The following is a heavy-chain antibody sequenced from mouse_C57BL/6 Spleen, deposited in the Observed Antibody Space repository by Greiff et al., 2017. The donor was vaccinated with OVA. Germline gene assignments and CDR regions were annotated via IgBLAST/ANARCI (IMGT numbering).Heavy chain of an antibody. V-gene: IGHV1-64*01. CDR3: ARCFYYYGSSPYAMDY. CDR1: GYTFTSYW. CDR2: IHPNSGST. J-gene: IGHJ4*01. Sequence: VQLQQSGAELVKPGASVKLSCKASGYTFTSYWMHWVKQRPGQGLEWIGMIHPNSGSTNYNEKFKSKATLTVDKSSSTAYMQLSSLTSEDSAVYYCARCFYYYGSSPYAMDYWGQGTSVTVSS. D-gene: IGHD1-1*01.